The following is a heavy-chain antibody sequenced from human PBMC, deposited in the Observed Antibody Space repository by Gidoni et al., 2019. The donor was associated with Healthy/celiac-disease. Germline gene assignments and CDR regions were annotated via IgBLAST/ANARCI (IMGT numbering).Heavy chain of an antibody. J-gene: IGHJ5*02. V-gene: IGHV3-33*01. CDR2: IWYDGSNK. D-gene: IGHD6-19*01. CDR1: GFTFSSYG. Sequence: QVQLVESGGGVVQPGRSLRLSCAASGFTFSSYGMHWVRQAPGKGLEWVAVIWYDGSNKYYADSVKGRFTISRDNSKNTLYLQMNSLRAEDTAVYYCARDSEDSSEGWFDPWGQGTLVTVSS. CDR3: ARDSEDSSEGWFDP.